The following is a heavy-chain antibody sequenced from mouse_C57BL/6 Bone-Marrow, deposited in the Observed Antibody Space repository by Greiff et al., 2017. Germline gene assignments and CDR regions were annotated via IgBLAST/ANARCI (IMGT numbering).Heavy chain of an antibody. Sequence: EVQGVESGGGLVKPGGSLKLSCAASGFTFSSYAMSWVRQTPEKRLEWVATISDGGSYTYYPDNVKGRFTISRDNAKNNLYLQMSHLKSEDTAMYYCARGVVAPVWDFDVWGTGTTVTVSS. CDR1: GFTFSSYA. J-gene: IGHJ1*03. D-gene: IGHD1-1*01. CDR3: ARGVVAPVWDFDV. CDR2: ISDGGSYT. V-gene: IGHV5-4*01.